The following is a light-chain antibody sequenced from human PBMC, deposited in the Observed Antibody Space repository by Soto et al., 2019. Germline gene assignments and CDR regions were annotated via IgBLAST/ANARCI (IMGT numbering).Light chain of an antibody. CDR1: SSDVGVYNY. J-gene: IGLJ1*01. CDR3: CSYTTSNTFV. CDR2: HVT. Sequence: QSALTQPASVSGSLGRSITISCSGTSSDVGVYNYVSWYQQYPGKAPKLMIYHVTDRPSGVSNRFSGSKSGNTASLTISGLQAEDEADYYCCSYTTSNTFVFGTGTKVTVL. V-gene: IGLV2-14*01.